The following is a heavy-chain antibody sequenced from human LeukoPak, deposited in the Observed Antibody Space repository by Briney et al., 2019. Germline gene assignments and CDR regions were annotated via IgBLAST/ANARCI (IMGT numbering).Heavy chain of an antibody. J-gene: IGHJ4*02. D-gene: IGHD3-22*01. CDR1: GFTFSGYS. CDR2: ISSSSSTI. CDR3: AREANYDSSGYDY. V-gene: IGHV3-48*01. Sequence: GGSLRLSCAASGFTFSGYSMNWVRQAPGKGLEWVSYISSSSSTIYYADSVKGRFTISRDNAKNSLYLQMNGLRAEDTAVYYCAREANYDSSGYDYWGQGTLVTVSS.